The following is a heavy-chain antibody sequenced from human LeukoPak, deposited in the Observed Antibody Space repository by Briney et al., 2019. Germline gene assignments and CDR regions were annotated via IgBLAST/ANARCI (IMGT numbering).Heavy chain of an antibody. CDR1: GGSISSSSYY. V-gene: IGHV4-39*01. D-gene: IGHD3-22*01. Sequence: LVKPSETLSLTCTVSGGSISSSSYYWGWIRQPPGKGLEWIGSIHYSGSTYYNPSLKSRVTISVDTSKNQFSLKLSSVTAADTAVYYCARPLEIGVWLPFDYWGQGTLVTVSS. J-gene: IGHJ4*02. CDR3: ARPLEIGVWLPFDY. CDR2: IHYSGST.